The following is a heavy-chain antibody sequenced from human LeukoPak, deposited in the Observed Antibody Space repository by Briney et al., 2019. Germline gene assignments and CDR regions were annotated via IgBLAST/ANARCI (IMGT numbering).Heavy chain of an antibody. V-gene: IGHV4-39*01. CDR3: ARNAFWVYDY. J-gene: IGHJ4*02. D-gene: IGHD3/OR15-3a*01. Sequence: KTSETLSLTCTVSGGSISSSSYYWGWIRQPPGKGLEWIGSIYYSGSTYYNPSLKSRVTISVDTSKNQFSLKLSSVTAADTAVYYCARNAFWVYDYWGQGTLVTVSS. CDR2: IYYSGST. CDR1: GGSISSSSYY.